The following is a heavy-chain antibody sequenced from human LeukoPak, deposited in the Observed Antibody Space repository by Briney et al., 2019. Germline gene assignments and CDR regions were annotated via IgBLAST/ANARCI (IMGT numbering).Heavy chain of an antibody. D-gene: IGHD3-22*01. Sequence: SGAPFLPSSVSSGSTSSYYWRWIRRPPREGGGGIGSIYYSVSTNYNLSLKSRVTMSVDTSKNQFSLKLSSVTAADTTMYYCARETYYYDSSGSRLHWYFDLWGRGTLVTVSS. J-gene: IGHJ2*01. CDR1: SGSTSSYY. CDR2: IYYSVST. CDR3: ARETYYYDSSGSRLHWYFDL. V-gene: IGHV4-59*01.